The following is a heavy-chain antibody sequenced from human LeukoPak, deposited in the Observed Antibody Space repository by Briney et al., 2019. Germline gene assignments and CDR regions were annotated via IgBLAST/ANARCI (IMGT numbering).Heavy chain of an antibody. D-gene: IGHD4-17*01. CDR3: ARVGYGDYGNYCMDV. Sequence: GASVKVSCKASGYAFTSYDINWVRQATGQGLEWMGWMNPNSGNTGYAQKFQGRVTMTRNTSISTAYMELSSLRSEDTAVYYCARVGYGDYGNYCMDVWGKGTTVTVSS. V-gene: IGHV1-8*01. CDR1: GYAFTSYD. CDR2: MNPNSGNT. J-gene: IGHJ6*03.